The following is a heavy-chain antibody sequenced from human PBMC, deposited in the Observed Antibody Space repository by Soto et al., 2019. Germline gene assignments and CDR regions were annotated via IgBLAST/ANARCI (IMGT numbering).Heavy chain of an antibody. CDR2: IYSGGST. CDR1: GFTVSSNY. D-gene: IGHD3-22*01. Sequence: GGSLRLSCADSGFTVSSNYISWVRQTPGKGLECVSVIYSGGSTYYADSVKGRFTISRHNSKNTLYLQMNSLRAEDTAVYYCARDSSGYSNFDYWGQGTLVTVSS. J-gene: IGHJ4*02. CDR3: ARDSSGYSNFDY. V-gene: IGHV3-53*04.